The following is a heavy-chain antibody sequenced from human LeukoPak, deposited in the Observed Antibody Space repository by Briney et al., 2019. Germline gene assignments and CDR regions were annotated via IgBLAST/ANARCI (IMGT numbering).Heavy chain of an antibody. V-gene: IGHV4-38-2*01. D-gene: IGHD6-19*01. CDR3: ARSTYSSGWHWDY. CDR1: GHSISSGYY. J-gene: IGHJ4*02. CDR2: FYHSGST. Sequence: SETLSLTCAVSGHSISSGYYWGWIRQPPGKGLEWIGSFYHSGSTDHNPSLKSRVTISADTSKNQFALKLSSVTAADTAVYYCARSTYSSGWHWDYWGQGTLVTVSS.